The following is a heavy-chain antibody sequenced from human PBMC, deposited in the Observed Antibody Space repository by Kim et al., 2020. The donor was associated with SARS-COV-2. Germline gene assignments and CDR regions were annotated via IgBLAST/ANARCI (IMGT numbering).Heavy chain of an antibody. V-gene: IGHV4-4*06. Sequence: NPSPNRRVTMSVDTSKKQFALHLSSVTAADTAVYYCARASSLAGEYYFDYWGQGTLVTVS. J-gene: IGHJ4*02. CDR3: ARASSLAGEYYFDY. D-gene: IGHD6-19*01.